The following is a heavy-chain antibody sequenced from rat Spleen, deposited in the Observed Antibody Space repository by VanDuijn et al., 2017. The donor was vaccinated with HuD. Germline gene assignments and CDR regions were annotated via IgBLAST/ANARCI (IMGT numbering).Heavy chain of an antibody. J-gene: IGHJ1*01. V-gene: IGHV5S23*01. D-gene: IGHD1-2*01. Sequence: EVQLVESGGGLVQPGRSLKLSCAASGFTFSDFNMAWVRQAPEKGLEWVATISTGGGDTYYRDSVKGRFTISRDNAKSTLYLQMNSLRSEDTATYYCTRDRPSYYSSPYWYFDFWGPGTMVTVSS. CDR3: TRDRPSYYSSPYWYFDF. CDR2: ISTGGGDT. CDR1: GFTFSDFN.